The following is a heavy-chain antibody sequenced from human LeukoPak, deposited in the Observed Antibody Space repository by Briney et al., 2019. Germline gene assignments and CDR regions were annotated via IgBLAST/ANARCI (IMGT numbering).Heavy chain of an antibody. Sequence: ASVKVSCKASGYTFTDYYMEWVRQAPGQGLEWMGWINPNSGGTNYAQKFQGRVTMTRDTSISTAYMELSRLRSDDTAIYYCAKGEMSGSSTYYYYGMDVWGQGTTVTVSS. CDR1: GYTFTDYY. D-gene: IGHD1-26*01. CDR2: INPNSGGT. CDR3: AKGEMSGSSTYYYYGMDV. J-gene: IGHJ6*02. V-gene: IGHV1-2*02.